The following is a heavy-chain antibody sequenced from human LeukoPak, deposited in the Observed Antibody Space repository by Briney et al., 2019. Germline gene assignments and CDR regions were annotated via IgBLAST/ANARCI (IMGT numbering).Heavy chain of an antibody. CDR1: GGTFTSYA. D-gene: IGHD4-17*01. V-gene: IGHV1-69*13. CDR3: ARRRRPDYGDSGRDYYYYYGMDV. CDR2: IIPIFGTA. J-gene: IGHJ6*02. Sequence: GASVKVSCKASGGTFTSYAISWVRQAPGQGLEWMGGIIPIFGTANYAQKFQGRVTITADESTSTAYMELSSLRSEDTAVYYCARRRRPDYGDSGRDYYYYYGMDVWGQGTTVTVSS.